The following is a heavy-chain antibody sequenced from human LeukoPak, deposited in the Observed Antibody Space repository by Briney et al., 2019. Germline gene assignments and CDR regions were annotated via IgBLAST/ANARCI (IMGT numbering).Heavy chain of an antibody. CDR1: GGSFSGYY. J-gene: IGHJ6*04. CDR2: INHSGST. CDR3: ARLSMVRARGRPLYYYGMDV. V-gene: IGHV4-34*01. D-gene: IGHD3-10*01. Sequence: SETLSVTCAVYGGSFSGYYWSWIRQPPGKGLEWIGEINHSGSTNYNPSLKSRVTISVDTSKNQLSLKLSSVTAADTAVYYCARLSMVRARGRPLYYYGMDVWGKGTTVTVSS.